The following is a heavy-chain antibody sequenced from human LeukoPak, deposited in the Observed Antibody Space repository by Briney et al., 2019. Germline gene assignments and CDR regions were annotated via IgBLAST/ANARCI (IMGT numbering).Heavy chain of an antibody. V-gene: IGHV4-30-4*01. CDR1: GGSISSGDYY. J-gene: IGHJ6*02. CDR3: ARGRGYCSSTSCVRYYYYYYGMDV. CDR2: IYYSGST. D-gene: IGHD2-2*01. Sequence: SGTLSLTCAVSGGSISSGDYYWSWIRQPPGKGLEWIGYIYYSGSTYYNPSLKSRVTISVDTSKNQFSLKLSSVTAADTAVYYCARGRGYCSSTSCVRYYYYYYGMDVWGQGTTVTVSS.